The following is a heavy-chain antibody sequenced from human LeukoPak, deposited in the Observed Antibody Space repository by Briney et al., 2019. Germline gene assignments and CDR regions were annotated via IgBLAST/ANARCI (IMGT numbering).Heavy chain of an antibody. V-gene: IGHV1-18*04. CDR2: ISAYNGNT. D-gene: IGHD4-17*01. J-gene: IGHJ4*02. CDR3: ARDWGDGDYDY. CDR1: GYTFTGYY. Sequence: ASVKVSCKASGYTFTGYYMHWVRQAPGQGLEWMGWISAYNGNTNYAQKLQGRVTMTTDTSTSTAYMELRSLRSDDTAVYYCARDWGDGDYDYWGQGTLVTVSS.